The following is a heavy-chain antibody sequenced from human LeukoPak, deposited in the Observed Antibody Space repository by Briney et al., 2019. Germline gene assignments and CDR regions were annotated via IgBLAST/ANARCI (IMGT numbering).Heavy chain of an antibody. J-gene: IGHJ4*02. V-gene: IGHV1-69*04. CDR1: GGTFSSYA. D-gene: IGHD5-18*01. CDR2: IIPILGIA. Sequence: SVKVSCKASGGTFSSYAISWVRQAPGQGLEWMGRIIPILGIANYAQKFQGRVTITADKSTSTAYMELSSLRSEGTAVYYCASGYSYGYDRFFDYWGQGTLVTVSS. CDR3: ASGYSYGYDRFFDY.